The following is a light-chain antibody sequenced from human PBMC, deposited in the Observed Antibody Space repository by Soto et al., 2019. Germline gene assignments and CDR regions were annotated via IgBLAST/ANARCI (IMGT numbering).Light chain of an antibody. CDR2: DAS. V-gene: IGKV1-33*01. CDR3: QQYDNLPLT. CDR1: QDISNY. Sequence: DLQMTQSPSSLSASVGDRVTITCQASQDISNYLNWYQQKPGKAPKLLSYDASNLETGVPSRFGGSGSGTDFTFPICSLQPDDIATYDCQQYDNLPLTFGGGTKVEI. J-gene: IGKJ4*01.